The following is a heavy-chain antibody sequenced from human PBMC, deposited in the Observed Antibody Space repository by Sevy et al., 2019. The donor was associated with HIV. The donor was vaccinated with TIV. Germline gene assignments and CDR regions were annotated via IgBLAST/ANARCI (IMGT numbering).Heavy chain of an antibody. V-gene: IGHV3-21*01. D-gene: IGHD6-13*01. CDR1: GFTFSSYS. Sequence: GGSLRLSCAASGFTFSSYSMNWVRQAPGKGLEWVSSISSSSSYIYYADSVKGRFTISRDNAKNSLYLQMNSLRAEDTALYYCARDPSLYSSSSYWYFDLWGRGTLVTVSS. CDR3: ARDPSLYSSSSYWYFDL. J-gene: IGHJ2*01. CDR2: ISSSSSYI.